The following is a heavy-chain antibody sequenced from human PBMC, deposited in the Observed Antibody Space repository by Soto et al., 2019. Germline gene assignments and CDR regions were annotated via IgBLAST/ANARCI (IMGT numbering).Heavy chain of an antibody. D-gene: IGHD6-19*01. Sequence: VGSLRLSCAASGFTFSSYAMSWVRQAPGKGLEWVSAISGSGGSTYYADSVKGRFTISRDNSKNTLYLQMNSLRAEDTAVYYCASGAQWLQIFDYWGQGTLVTVSS. V-gene: IGHV3-23*01. J-gene: IGHJ4*02. CDR1: GFTFSSYA. CDR2: ISGSGGST. CDR3: ASGAQWLQIFDY.